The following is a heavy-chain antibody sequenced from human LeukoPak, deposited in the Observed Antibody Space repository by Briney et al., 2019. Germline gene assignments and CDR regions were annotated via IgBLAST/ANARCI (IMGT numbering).Heavy chain of an antibody. D-gene: IGHD6-19*01. J-gene: IGHJ4*02. V-gene: IGHV1-2*02. CDR1: GYTFTGYY. CDR3: ARVNIAVAVIFDY. Sequence: ASVKVSCKASGYTFTGYYMHWVRQAPGQGLEWMGWINPNSGGTNYAQKFQGRVTMTRDTSISTAYMELSRLRSDDTAVYYCARVNIAVAVIFDYWGRGTLVTVSS. CDR2: INPNSGGT.